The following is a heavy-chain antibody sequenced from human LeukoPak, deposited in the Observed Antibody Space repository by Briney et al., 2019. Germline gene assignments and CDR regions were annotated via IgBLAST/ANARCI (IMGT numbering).Heavy chain of an antibody. J-gene: IGHJ4*02. V-gene: IGHV3-23*01. Sequence: QSGGSLRLSCAASGFTFSSYGMSWVRQAPGKGLEWVSAISGSGGSTYYADSVKGRFTISRDNSKNTLYLQMNSLRAEDTAVYYCAKFPGYDSSGPPDYWGQGTLVTVSS. CDR3: AKFPGYDSSGPPDY. CDR1: GFTFSSYG. D-gene: IGHD3-22*01. CDR2: ISGSGGST.